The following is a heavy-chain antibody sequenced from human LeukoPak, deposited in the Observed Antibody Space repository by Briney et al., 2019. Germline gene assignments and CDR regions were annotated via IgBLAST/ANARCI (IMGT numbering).Heavy chain of an antibody. V-gene: IGHV1-2*02. CDR3: ARSVYYDSSGYYG. CDR1: GYTFTVYY. Sequence: ASVNVSCKASGYTFTVYYMHWVRQAPGQGLEWMGWINPNSGGTNYAQKFQGRVTMTRDTSISTAYMELSRLRSDDTAVYYCARSVYYDSSGYYGWGQGTLVTVSS. J-gene: IGHJ4*02. CDR2: INPNSGGT. D-gene: IGHD3-22*01.